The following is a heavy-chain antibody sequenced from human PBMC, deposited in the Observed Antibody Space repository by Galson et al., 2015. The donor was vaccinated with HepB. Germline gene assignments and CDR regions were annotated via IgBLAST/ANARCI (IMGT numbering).Heavy chain of an antibody. Sequence: SVKVSCKASGYTFTSYYMHWVRQAPGQGLEWMGIINPSGGNTKYSQKFQGRVTITRDTSASTAYMELSSLRSEDTAVYYCARDRRSSGWGTYNWFDPWGQGTLVTVSS. CDR3: ARDRRSSGWGTYNWFDP. CDR2: INPSGGNT. J-gene: IGHJ5*02. CDR1: GYTFTSYY. V-gene: IGHV1-46*01. D-gene: IGHD6-19*01.